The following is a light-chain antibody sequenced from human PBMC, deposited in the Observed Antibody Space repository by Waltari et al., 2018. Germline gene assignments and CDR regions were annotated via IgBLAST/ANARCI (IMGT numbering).Light chain of an antibody. CDR3: CSYAGHSTYV. CDR1: RSDVWNYYL. V-gene: IGLV2-23*02. CDR2: EVS. Sequence: QSALTQPASVSGSPGQSTTISCTGTRSDVWNYYLVSWYQQHPGKAPKLMIYEVSQRPSGVSNRFSGSKSGNTASLTISGLQPEDETDYYCCSYAGHSTYVFGTGTKVTVL. J-gene: IGLJ1*01.